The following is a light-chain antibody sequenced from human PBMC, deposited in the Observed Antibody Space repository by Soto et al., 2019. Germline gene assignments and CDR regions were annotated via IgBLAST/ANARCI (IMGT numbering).Light chain of an antibody. V-gene: IGLV2-14*03. Sequence: QSVLTQPASVSGSPGQSITISCTGASSHVGGFDHVSWYQQHPGKVPRLLIYDVSSRPSGVSDRFSGSKSGNTASLTISGLQAEDEADYYCNSFTTTNTYVFGTGTKVTVL. CDR1: SSHVGGFDH. CDR2: DVS. J-gene: IGLJ1*01. CDR3: NSFTTTNTYV.